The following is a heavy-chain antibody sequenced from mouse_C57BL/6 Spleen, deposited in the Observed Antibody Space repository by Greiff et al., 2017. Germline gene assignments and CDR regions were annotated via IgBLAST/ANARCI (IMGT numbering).Heavy chain of an antibody. J-gene: IGHJ4*01. Sequence: EVQLQQSGPELVKPGASVKISCKASGYSFTDYNMNWVTQSNGKSLEWIGVINPNSGTPSYNQKFKGKATLTVDQSSSTAYMQLNSLTSEDSAVYYCARAIYYGNYVRAMDYWGQGTSVTVSS. CDR1: GYSFTDYN. V-gene: IGHV1-39*01. CDR3: ARAIYYGNYVRAMDY. CDR2: INPNSGTP. D-gene: IGHD2-1*01.